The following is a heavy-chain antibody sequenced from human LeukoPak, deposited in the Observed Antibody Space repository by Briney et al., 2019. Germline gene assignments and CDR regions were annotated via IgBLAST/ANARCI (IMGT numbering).Heavy chain of an antibody. D-gene: IGHD2-21*01. V-gene: IGHV3-21*01. Sequence: KTGGSLRLSCAASGLTFSSYSMNWVRQAPGKGLEWVSSISSSSSYIYYADSVKGRFTISRDNAKDSLYLQMNSLRAEDTAVYYCARDRGDRRESTLRDFQHWGQGTLVTVSS. J-gene: IGHJ1*01. CDR1: GLTFSSYS. CDR2: ISSSSSYI. CDR3: ARDRGDRRESTLRDFQH.